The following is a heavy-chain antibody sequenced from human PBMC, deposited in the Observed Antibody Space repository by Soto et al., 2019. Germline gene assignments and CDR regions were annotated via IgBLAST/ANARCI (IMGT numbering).Heavy chain of an antibody. J-gene: IGHJ4*02. D-gene: IGHD3-9*01. CDR1: GFNLSHPW. V-gene: IGHV3-15*01. CDR2: IKGETDGGTA. CDR3: TTGIYYDLLTGYHDVAY. Sequence: GGSLRLSCAASGFNLSHPWMTWVRQAAGKGLEWVGRIKGETDGGTADYAAPVKGRITISRDDSKNTVYLQMNSLKTEDTAVYYCTTGIYYDLLTGYHDVAYWGQGTLVTVSS.